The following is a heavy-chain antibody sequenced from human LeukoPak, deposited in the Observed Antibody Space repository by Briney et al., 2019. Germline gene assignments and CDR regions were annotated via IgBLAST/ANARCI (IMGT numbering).Heavy chain of an antibody. CDR1: GFTFSDAW. Sequence: GGSLRLSCAASGFTFSDAWTNWVRQAPGKGLEWVGRIKTKSDGETTDYAAPVKGRFTISRDDSKNTLYVQMNSLKIEDTAVYYCTTDPWHGMDVWGRGTTVTVSS. V-gene: IGHV3-15*07. J-gene: IGHJ6*02. CDR3: TTDPWHGMDV. CDR2: IKTKSDGETT. D-gene: IGHD5-24*01.